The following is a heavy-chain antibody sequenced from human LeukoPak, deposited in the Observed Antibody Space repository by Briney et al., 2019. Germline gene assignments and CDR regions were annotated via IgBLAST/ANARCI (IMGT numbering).Heavy chain of an antibody. CDR1: GGSFSGYY. V-gene: IGHV4-34*01. D-gene: IGHD3-10*01. J-gene: IGHJ4*02. Sequence: SGTLSLTCAVYGGSFSGYYWSWIRQPPGRGLEWIGEINHSGGTNYNPSLKSRVTISVDTSKNQFSLKLSSVTAADTAVYYCARLSSYYGSGSYLFHRPLVCDYWGQGTLVTVSS. CDR3: ARLSSYYGSGSYLFHRPLVCDY. CDR2: INHSGGT.